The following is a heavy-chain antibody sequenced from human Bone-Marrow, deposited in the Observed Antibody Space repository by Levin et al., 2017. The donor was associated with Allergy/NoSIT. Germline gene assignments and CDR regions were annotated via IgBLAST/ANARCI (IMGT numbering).Heavy chain of an antibody. D-gene: IGHD2-15*01. V-gene: IGHV1-69*13. J-gene: IGHJ4*02. CDR3: AREYCSGGSCYSSSYYFDY. CDR2: IIPIFGTA. Sequence: ASVKVSCKASGGTFSSYAISWVRQAPGQGLEWMGGIIPIFGTANYAQKFQGRVTITADESTSTAYMELSSLRSEDTAVYYCAREYCSGGSCYSSSYYFDYWGQGTLVTVSS. CDR1: GGTFSSYA.